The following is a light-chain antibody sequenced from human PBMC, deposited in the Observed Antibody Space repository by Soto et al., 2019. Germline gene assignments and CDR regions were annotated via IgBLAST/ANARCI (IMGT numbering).Light chain of an antibody. CDR2: DAS. J-gene: IGKJ3*01. V-gene: IGKV1-33*01. CDR3: QQYDNPPFT. CDR1: QDISTY. Sequence: DIQMTQSPSSLSASVGDRVTITCKASQDISTYLNWYQQKPGKAPKLLIYDASNLETGVPSRFSGSGSGTDFTFTISSLQPEDIATYYCQQYDNPPFTFGPGTKVDIK.